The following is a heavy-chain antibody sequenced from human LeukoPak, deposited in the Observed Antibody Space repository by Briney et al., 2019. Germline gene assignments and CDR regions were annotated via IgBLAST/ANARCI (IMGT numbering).Heavy chain of an antibody. D-gene: IGHD4-17*01. CDR2: IWYDGSNK. J-gene: IGHJ6*02. V-gene: IGHV3-33*01. CDR1: GFTFSSYG. Sequence: GGSLRLSCAASGFTFSSYGMHWVRQAPGKGLEWVAVIWYDGSNKYYADSVKGRFTISRDNAKNSLYLQMNSLRAEDTAVYYCARNYGDYHYYYGMDVWGQGTTVTVSS. CDR3: ARNYGDYHYYYGMDV.